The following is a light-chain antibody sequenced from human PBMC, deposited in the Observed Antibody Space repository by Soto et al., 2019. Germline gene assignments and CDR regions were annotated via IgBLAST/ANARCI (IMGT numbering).Light chain of an antibody. CDR3: GTWDSSLSAGV. J-gene: IGLJ2*01. V-gene: IGLV1-51*02. CDR2: ENN. CDR1: SSNIGNNY. Sequence: QVVLTQPPSVSAAPGQTVTISCSGSSSNIGNNYVSWYQQLPGTAPKLLIYENNKRPSGIPDRFSGSKSGTSATLGITGLQTGDEADYYCGTWDSSLSAGVFGGGTKVTVL.